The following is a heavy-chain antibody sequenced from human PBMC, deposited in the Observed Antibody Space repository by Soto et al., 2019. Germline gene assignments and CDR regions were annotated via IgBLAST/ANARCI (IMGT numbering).Heavy chain of an antibody. D-gene: IGHD1-26*01. CDR1: GSTFNNFA. CDR3: ARAIKRWEVNYYFDF. V-gene: IGHV1-69*06. CDR2: IVVDSNTA. Sequence: QVVLLQSGAEVKEPGASVRVSCQVSGSTFNNFAFSWGRQAPGHGPEWMGGIVVDSNTAEYSQRFQDRVTITADTSTDTLYMELGSLTFEDTAVYYCARAIKRWEVNYYFDFWGQGTLVTVSS. J-gene: IGHJ4*02.